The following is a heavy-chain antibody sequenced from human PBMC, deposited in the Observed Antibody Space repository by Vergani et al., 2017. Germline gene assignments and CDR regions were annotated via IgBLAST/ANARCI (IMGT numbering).Heavy chain of an antibody. D-gene: IGHD2-2*01. Sequence: VQLVESGGGVVQPGRSLRLSCAASGFTFSSYGMHWVRQAPGKGLEWVSYISSSGSTIYYADSVKGRFTISRDNAKNSLYLQMNSLRAEDTAVYYCARWRSSTRYYYGMDVWGQGTTVTVSS. CDR2: ISSSGSTI. CDR3: ARWRSSTRYYYGMDV. V-gene: IGHV3-48*04. J-gene: IGHJ6*02. CDR1: GFTFSSYG.